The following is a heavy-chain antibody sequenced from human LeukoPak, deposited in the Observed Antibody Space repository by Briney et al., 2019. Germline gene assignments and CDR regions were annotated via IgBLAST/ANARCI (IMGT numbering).Heavy chain of an antibody. CDR2: IYYSGST. D-gene: IGHD5-24*01. V-gene: IGHV4-61*01. Sequence: PSETLSLTCTVSGGSISSGSYYWSWIRQPPGTGLEWIGYIYYSGSTNYNPSLKSRVTISVDTSKNQFSLKLSSVTAADTAVYYCARDGYNHDAFDIWGQGTMVTVSS. CDR3: ARDGYNHDAFDI. CDR1: GGSISSGSYY. J-gene: IGHJ3*02.